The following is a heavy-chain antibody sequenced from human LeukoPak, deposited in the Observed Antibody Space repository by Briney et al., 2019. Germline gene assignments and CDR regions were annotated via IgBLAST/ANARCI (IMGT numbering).Heavy chain of an antibody. Sequence: PGGSLRLSCAASGFTFSSYGMHWVRQAPGKGLEWVAFIRYDGSNKYYADSVKGRFTISRDNSKNTLYLQMNSLRAEDTAVYYCARQGYSGHSQGAADYWGQGTLVTVSS. CDR2: IRYDGSNK. CDR1: GFTFSSYG. V-gene: IGHV3-30*02. CDR3: ARQGYSGHSQGAADY. D-gene: IGHD4-23*01. J-gene: IGHJ4*02.